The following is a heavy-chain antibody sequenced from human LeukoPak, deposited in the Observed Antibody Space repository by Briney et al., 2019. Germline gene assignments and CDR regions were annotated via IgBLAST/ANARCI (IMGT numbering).Heavy chain of an antibody. J-gene: IGHJ5*02. CDR1: GFTFSDYY. CDR2: INGSSRDT. V-gene: IGHV3-11*03. D-gene: IGHD2-15*01. Sequence: PGGSLRLSCAASGFTFSDYYMTWIRQAPGRGLEWISYINGSSRDTKYADSVKGRFTISRDNAKNSVYLLMNRLRAEDTAVYYCARRGTTYCTVDSCHPNWFDPWGQGTLVTVSS. CDR3: ARRGTTYCTVDSCHPNWFDP.